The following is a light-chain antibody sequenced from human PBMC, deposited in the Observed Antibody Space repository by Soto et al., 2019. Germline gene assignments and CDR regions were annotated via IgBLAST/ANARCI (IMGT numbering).Light chain of an antibody. CDR1: QSLLHSNGYYY. J-gene: IGKJ5*01. CDR2: LGS. Sequence: DIVMTQSPLSLPVTPGEPASISCRSSQSLLHSNGYYYLDWYLQKPGQSPQLLIYLGSNRASGVPDRFSGSGSGTDFTLTISGLQPEDLATYYCQSYNTARPTFGQGTRLEIK. CDR3: QSYNTARPT. V-gene: IGKV2-28*01.